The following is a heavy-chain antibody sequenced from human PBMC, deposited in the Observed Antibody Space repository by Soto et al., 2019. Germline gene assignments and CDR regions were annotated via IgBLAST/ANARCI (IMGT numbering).Heavy chain of an antibody. Sequence: EVQLVVSGGGLVKPGGSLRLSCAASGFTFSNAWMNWVRQAPGKGLEWVGRIKSKTDGGTTDYAAPVKGRFTISRDDSKNTLYLQMNSLKTEDTAVYYCTTGGTYYDFWSGYPNLYYFDYWGQGTLVTVSS. V-gene: IGHV3-15*07. CDR3: TTGGTYYDFWSGYPNLYYFDY. CDR2: IKSKTDGGTT. CDR1: GFTFSNAW. J-gene: IGHJ4*02. D-gene: IGHD3-3*01.